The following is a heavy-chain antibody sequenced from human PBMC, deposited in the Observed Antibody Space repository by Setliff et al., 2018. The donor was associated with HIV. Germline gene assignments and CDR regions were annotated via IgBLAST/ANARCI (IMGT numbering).Heavy chain of an antibody. CDR1: GFSFRSYA. Sequence: GGSLRLSCAASGFSFRSYAVSWVRQAPGKGLEWVSVISGSGDITYYRESVKGRFTVSRDNSNNTVYLQMNSLRAEDTAVYYCAKGYFDWLRAGTFDYWGQGSLVTVSS. V-gene: IGHV3-23*01. D-gene: IGHD3-9*01. J-gene: IGHJ4*02. CDR2: ISGSGDIT. CDR3: AKGYFDWLRAGTFDY.